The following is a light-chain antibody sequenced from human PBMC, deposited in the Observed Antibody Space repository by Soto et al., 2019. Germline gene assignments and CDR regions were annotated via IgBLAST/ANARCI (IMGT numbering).Light chain of an antibody. V-gene: IGLV4-69*01. CDR2: VNSDGSH. CDR3: QTWGTGPWV. Sequence: QPVLTQSPSASDSLGASVKVTCTLSSGHSSYAIAWHQQQPEKGPRYLMKVNSDGSHSKGDGIPDRFSGSSSGAERYLTISSLPSEDEADYYCQTWGTGPWVFGGGTKVTVL. CDR1: SGHSSYA. J-gene: IGLJ3*02.